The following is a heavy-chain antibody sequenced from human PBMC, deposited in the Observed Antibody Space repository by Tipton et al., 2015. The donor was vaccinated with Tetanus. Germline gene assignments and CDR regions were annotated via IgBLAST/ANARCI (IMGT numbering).Heavy chain of an antibody. CDR3: ARTSGGTREYYGIKF. CDR2: IIPTFDTR. V-gene: IGHV1-69*06. Sequence: QLVQSGAEVKKPGSSVRVSCKTSGGTFDSYAISWVRQAPGQGLEWMGGIIPTFDTRTYAQKFQGRLTITADRSTRTAYMELSSLRSEDTAIYFCARTSGGTREYYGIKFWGQGTLVTVSS. CDR1: GGTFDSYA. D-gene: IGHD2/OR15-2a*01. J-gene: IGHJ4*02.